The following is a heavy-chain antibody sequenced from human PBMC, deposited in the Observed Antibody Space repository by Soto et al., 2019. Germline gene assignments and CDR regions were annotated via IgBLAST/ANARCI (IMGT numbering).Heavy chain of an antibody. V-gene: IGHV3-23*01. CDR3: AKDSYPVLIWFGESPPKLNWFDT. CDR2: ISGSGGST. Sequence: GGSLRLSCAASGFTFSSYAMSWVRQAPGKGLEWVSAISGSGGSTYYADSVKGRFTISRDNSKNTLYLQMNSLRAEDTAVYYCAKDSYPVLIWFGESPPKLNWFDTWGQGTLVTVSS. CDR1: GFTFSSYA. J-gene: IGHJ5*02. D-gene: IGHD3-10*01.